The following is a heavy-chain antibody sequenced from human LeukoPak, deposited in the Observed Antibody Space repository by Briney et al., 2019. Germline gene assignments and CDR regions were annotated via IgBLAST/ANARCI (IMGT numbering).Heavy chain of an antibody. D-gene: IGHD3-3*01. CDR1: GGSISSSSYY. CDR3: ARWSSRRPFGVVIKGYYFDY. Sequence: PSETLSLTCTVSGGSISSSSYYWGWIRQPPGKGLEWIGSIYYSGSTYYNPSLKSRVTISVDTSKNQFSLKLSSVTAADTAVYYCARWSSRRPFGVVIKGYYFDYWGQGTLVTVSS. CDR2: IYYSGST. V-gene: IGHV4-39*01. J-gene: IGHJ4*02.